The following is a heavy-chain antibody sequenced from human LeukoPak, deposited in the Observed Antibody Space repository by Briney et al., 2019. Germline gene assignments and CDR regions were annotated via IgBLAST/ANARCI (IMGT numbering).Heavy chain of an antibody. V-gene: IGHV4-38-2*02. Sequence: SETLSLTCTVSGYSISSGYYWGWIRQPPGKGLEWIGNIYHSGSTYYNPSLKSRVTISVDTSKNQFSLKLSSVTAADTAVYYCARDHSSSFLPTNWFDPWGQGTLVTVSS. D-gene: IGHD6-13*01. CDR3: ARDHSSSFLPTNWFDP. J-gene: IGHJ5*02. CDR2: IYHSGST. CDR1: GYSISSGYY.